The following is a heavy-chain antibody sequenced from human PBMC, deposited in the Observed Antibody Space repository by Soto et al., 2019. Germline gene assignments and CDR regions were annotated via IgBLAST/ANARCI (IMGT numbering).Heavy chain of an antibody. CDR3: ARAEVAGIGGWFAF. CDR2: INPSDGGGT. V-gene: IGHV1-46*01. Sequence: QVQLVQSGAEVKKPGASVKVSCKASGYTFSSYYLHWVRQAPGQGLEWMGMINPSDGGGTSYAQKFQGRVNMTRDTSTSTVYMELSSLRSEDTAVYYCARAEVAGIGGWFAFWGQGTLVPVSS. D-gene: IGHD6-19*01. J-gene: IGHJ5*01. CDR1: GYTFSSYY.